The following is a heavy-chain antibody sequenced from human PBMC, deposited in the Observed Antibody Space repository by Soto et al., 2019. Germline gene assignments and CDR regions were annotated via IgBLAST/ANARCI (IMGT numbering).Heavy chain of an antibody. CDR2: LIPILGTA. V-gene: IGHV1-69*06. D-gene: IGHD5-12*01. CDR3: ARDSGGYSGYLWGNWFDP. J-gene: IGHJ5*02. Sequence: SVKVSCKAAGGTFSSYAISWVRQAPGQGLEWMGGLIPILGTANYAQKFQGRVTIPAAKSTSTAYLQLSSLRSEDTAVYYCARDSGGYSGYLWGNWFDPWGQGTLVTVS. CDR1: GGTFSSYA.